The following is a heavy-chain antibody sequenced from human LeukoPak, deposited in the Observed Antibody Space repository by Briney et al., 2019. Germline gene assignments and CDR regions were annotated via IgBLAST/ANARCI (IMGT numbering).Heavy chain of an antibody. J-gene: IGHJ3*02. CDR3: ARPGGYAFDI. Sequence: PGGSLRLSCEASGFIFSTYAFHWVRQAPGKGPEWMAFITYDGSDTYFADSVEGRFTLSRDNSKNALYLQMNSLRTADTAVYYCARPGGYAFDIWGQGTMVTVSS. D-gene: IGHD3-10*01. CDR1: GFIFSTYA. CDR2: ITYDGSDT. V-gene: IGHV3-30*04.